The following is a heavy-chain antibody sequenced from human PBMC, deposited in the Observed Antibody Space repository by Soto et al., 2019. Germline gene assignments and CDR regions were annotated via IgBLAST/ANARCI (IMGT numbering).Heavy chain of an antibody. J-gene: IGHJ4*02. CDR3: ARGLYDSGSFYFDF. Sequence: EVQLVESGGGLIQPGGSLRLSCAASGFNFIRKYMIWVRQAPGTGLEWVSILYSGGTTYYADSVKGRFTISRDTSENTLYLQMNSLSAEDTAVYYCARGLYDSGSFYFDFWGQGTLVTVSS. V-gene: IGHV3-53*01. D-gene: IGHD3-10*01. CDR1: GFNFIRKY. CDR2: LYSGGTT.